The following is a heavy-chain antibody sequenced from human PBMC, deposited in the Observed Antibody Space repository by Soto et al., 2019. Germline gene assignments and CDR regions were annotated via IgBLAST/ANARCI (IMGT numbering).Heavy chain of an antibody. J-gene: IGHJ5*02. CDR2: INPNSGGT. CDR1: GYTFTGYY. Sequence: ASVKVSCKASGYTFTGYYMHWVRQAPGQGLEWMGWINPNSGGTNYAQKFQGRVTMTRDTSISTAYMELSRLRSDDTAVYYCARYISSSADWFDPWGQGTLVTVSS. V-gene: IGHV1-2*02. CDR3: ARYISSSADWFDP. D-gene: IGHD6-6*01.